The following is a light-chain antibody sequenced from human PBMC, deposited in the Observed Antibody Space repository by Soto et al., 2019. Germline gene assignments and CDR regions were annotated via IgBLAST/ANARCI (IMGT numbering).Light chain of an antibody. J-gene: IGLJ3*02. Sequence: QSVLTQPPSASETPGQRVTISCSGSSSNIGSNHVYWYQHLPGTAPKLLIFRDGQRPSGVPARFFGSKSGTSASLAISGLRSEDEADYYCAAWDDSLRGWVFGGGTKLTVL. CDR3: AAWDDSLRGWV. CDR1: SSNIGSNH. CDR2: RDG. V-gene: IGLV1-47*01.